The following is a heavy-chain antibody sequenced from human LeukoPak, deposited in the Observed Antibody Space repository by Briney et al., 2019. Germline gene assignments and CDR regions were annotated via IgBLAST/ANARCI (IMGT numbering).Heavy chain of an antibody. J-gene: IGHJ3*02. V-gene: IGHV1-18*01. CDR1: GYTFTSYG. CDR3: ARTTVTTSDDAFDI. D-gene: IGHD4-17*01. CDR2: ISAYNGNT. Sequence: ASVKVSCKASGYTFTSYGISLVRQAPGQGLEWMGWISAYNGNTNYAQKLQGRVTMTTDTSTSTAYMELRSLRSDDTAVYYCARTTVTTSDDAFDIWGQGTMVTVSS.